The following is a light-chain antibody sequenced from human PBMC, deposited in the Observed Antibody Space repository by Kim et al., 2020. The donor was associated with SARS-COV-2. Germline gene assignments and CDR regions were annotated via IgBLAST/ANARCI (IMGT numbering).Light chain of an antibody. CDR1: PSVKTY. J-gene: IGKJ5*01. CDR2: DAS. CDR3: QQRGNWPT. V-gene: IGKV3-11*01. Sequence: SVTPGERATLSCSASPSVKTYFAWYQHNPGQAPRLLIHDASNRATGVPPRFSGGGSGTDFTLTISSLEPEDFAVYYCQQRGNWPTFGQGTRLEIK.